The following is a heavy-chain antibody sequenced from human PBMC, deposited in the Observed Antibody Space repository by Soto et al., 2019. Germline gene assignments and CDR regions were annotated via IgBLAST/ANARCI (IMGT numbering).Heavy chain of an antibody. CDR1: GFTFSSYA. CDR3: ARDVFNGGYSPSRTDYGMDV. J-gene: IGHJ6*02. V-gene: IGHV3-30-3*01. D-gene: IGHD6-13*01. Sequence: PGGSLRLSCAASGFTFSSYAMHWVRQAPGKGLEWVAVISYDGSNKYYADSVKGRFTISRDNSKNTLYLQMNSLRAEDTAVYYCARDVFNGGYSPSRTDYGMDVWGQGTPVTVSS. CDR2: ISYDGSNK.